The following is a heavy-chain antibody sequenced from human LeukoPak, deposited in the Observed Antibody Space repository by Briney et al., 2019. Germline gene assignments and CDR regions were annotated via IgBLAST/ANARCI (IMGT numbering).Heavy chain of an antibody. CDR1: GYTFTSYY. D-gene: IGHD5-12*01. CDR3: ASIANIVATGRVFDY. Sequence: GASVKVSCKASGYTFTSYYMHWVRQAPGQGLEWMGIINPSGGSTSYAQKFQGRVTMTRDTSTSTVYMELSSLRSEDTAVYYCASIANIVATGRVFDYWSQGTLVTVSS. CDR2: INPSGGST. J-gene: IGHJ4*02. V-gene: IGHV1-46*01.